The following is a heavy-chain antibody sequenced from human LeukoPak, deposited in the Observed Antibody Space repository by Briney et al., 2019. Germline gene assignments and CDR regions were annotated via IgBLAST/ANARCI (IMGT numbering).Heavy chain of an antibody. V-gene: IGHV4-38-2*02. J-gene: IGHJ4*02. D-gene: IGHD3-22*01. CDR1: GYSISSGYY. Sequence: SETLSLTCTVSGYSISSGYYWGWIRQSPGKGLEWIGSIYHSGSTYYNPSLKSRVTISVKTSKNQFSLKLSSVTAADTAVYYCARVTGYMIEDYFDYWGQGTLVTVSS. CDR2: IYHSGST. CDR3: ARVTGYMIEDYFDY.